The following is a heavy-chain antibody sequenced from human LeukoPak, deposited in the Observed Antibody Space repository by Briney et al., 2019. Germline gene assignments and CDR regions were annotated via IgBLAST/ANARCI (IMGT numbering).Heavy chain of an antibody. CDR3: AKTRWFGEAHFDY. CDR1: GFTFDDYA. Sequence: HPGRSLRLSCAASGFTFDDYAMHWVRQAPGKGLEWVSGISWNSGSIGYADSVKGRFTISRDNAKNSLYLQMNSLRAEDTALYYCAKTRWFGEAHFDYWGQGTLVTVTS. J-gene: IGHJ4*02. D-gene: IGHD3-10*01. CDR2: ISWNSGSI. V-gene: IGHV3-9*01.